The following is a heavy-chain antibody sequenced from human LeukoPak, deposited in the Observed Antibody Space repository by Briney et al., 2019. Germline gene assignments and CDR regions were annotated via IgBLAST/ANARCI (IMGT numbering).Heavy chain of an antibody. CDR1: GFTFSSYW. CDR2: INSDGSST. Sequence: PGGSLRLSCAASGFTFSSYWMHWVRQAPGKGLVWVSRINSDGSSTRYADSVKGRFTTSRDNTKNTLYLQMNSLRAEDTAVYYCARAYGDYFFNWFDPWGQGTLVTVSS. D-gene: IGHD4-17*01. V-gene: IGHV3-74*01. J-gene: IGHJ5*02. CDR3: ARAYGDYFFNWFDP.